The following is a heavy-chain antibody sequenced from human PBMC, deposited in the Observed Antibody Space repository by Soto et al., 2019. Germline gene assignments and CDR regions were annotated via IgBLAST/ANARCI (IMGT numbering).Heavy chain of an antibody. D-gene: IGHD2-8*01. V-gene: IGHV3-23*01. CDR1: GFTLSSHA. CDR3: ANVLMLYRWEAFEI. CDR2: ISANGGST. J-gene: IGHJ3*02. Sequence: EVQLLDSGGGLVQPGGSLRLSCAASGFTLSSHAMTWVRQAPGKGLEWVSTISANGGSTHSADAVRGRFTISRDNPENTLYLEMNILSAEDTALDYCANVLMLYRWEAFEIWGQWTMVTVSS.